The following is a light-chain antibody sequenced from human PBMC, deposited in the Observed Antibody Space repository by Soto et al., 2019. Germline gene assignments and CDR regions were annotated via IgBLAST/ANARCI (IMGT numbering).Light chain of an antibody. Sequence: QSALTQPASVSGSPGQSITISCTGTSSDVGRHDDVSWYQQHPGKAPKLMIYDVYNRPSGVSSRFSGSKSGNTASLTISGLQAEDAADYHCSSHAGSSQVVFGGGTKVTVL. CDR3: SSHAGSSQVV. CDR2: DVY. J-gene: IGLJ2*01. CDR1: SSDVGRHDD. V-gene: IGLV2-14*03.